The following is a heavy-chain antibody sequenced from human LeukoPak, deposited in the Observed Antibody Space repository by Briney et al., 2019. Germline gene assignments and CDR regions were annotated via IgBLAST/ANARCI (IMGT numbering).Heavy chain of an antibody. Sequence: ASVKVSCKASGYTFTGYYMHWVRQAPGQGLEWMGWINPNSGGTNYAQKFQGRVTMTRDTSISTAYMELSRLRSDDTAVYYCARDLSYCSSTSCSGNAFDIWGQGTMVIVSS. J-gene: IGHJ3*02. CDR1: GYTFTGYY. D-gene: IGHD2-2*01. CDR2: INPNSGGT. V-gene: IGHV1-2*02. CDR3: ARDLSYCSSTSCSGNAFDI.